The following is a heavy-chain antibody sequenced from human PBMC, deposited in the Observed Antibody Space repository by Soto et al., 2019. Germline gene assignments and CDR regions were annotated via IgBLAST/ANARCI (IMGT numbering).Heavy chain of an antibody. V-gene: IGHV3-21*01. Sequence: GGSLRLSCAVSGFPFDSYSMSWVRQAPGQGLEWLASLSSGSFYIFHADSIRGRFTISRDDTKNLLFLQMNSLTIEDTATYYCAREANTIYAPHGLDVWGQGTAVTVSS. CDR3: AREANTIYAPHGLDV. D-gene: IGHD3-3*01. CDR2: LSSGSFYI. CDR1: GFPFDSYS. J-gene: IGHJ6*02.